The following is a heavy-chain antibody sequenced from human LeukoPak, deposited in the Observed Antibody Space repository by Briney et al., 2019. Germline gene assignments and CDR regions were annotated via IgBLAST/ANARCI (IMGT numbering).Heavy chain of an antibody. CDR2: INPNSGAT. Sequence: ASVKVSCKASGYTFTGYYIHWVRQAPGQGLEWMGWINPNSGATKYAQRFQGRVTMTRDTSTSTVYMQLSSLRSEDTAVYYCARHRYFQLWGQGTLVTVSS. CDR1: GYTFTGYY. CDR3: ARHRYFQL. J-gene: IGHJ1*01. V-gene: IGHV1-2*02.